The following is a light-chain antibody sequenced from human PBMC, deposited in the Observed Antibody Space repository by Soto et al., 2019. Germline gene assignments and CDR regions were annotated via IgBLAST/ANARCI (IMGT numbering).Light chain of an antibody. J-gene: IGKJ1*01. CDR1: QTISND. V-gene: IGKV1-5*03. CDR3: QQYYIYAT. Sequence: DIQMTQSPSTLSASVGDRVTSTCRASQTISNDLTWYQQRPGKAPKLLIYRSSILQNGVPSRFSGSGSGTEFTLTISSLQPDDFATYYCQQYYIYATFGQGTRV. CDR2: RSS.